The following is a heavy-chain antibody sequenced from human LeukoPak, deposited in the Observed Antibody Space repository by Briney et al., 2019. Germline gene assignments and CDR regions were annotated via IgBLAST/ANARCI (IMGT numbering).Heavy chain of an antibody. V-gene: IGHV3-48*04. CDR2: ISSSGSPI. CDR3: ARGTMFPYYFDY. Sequence: GGTLRLSCAASGFTLSTYGMSWIRQAPGKGLEWVSYISSSGSPIYYADSVKGRFTISRDNAKNSLYLQMNRLRAEDTAVYYCARGTMFPYYFDYWGQGTLVTVSS. D-gene: IGHD3-10*02. CDR1: GFTLSTYG. J-gene: IGHJ4*02.